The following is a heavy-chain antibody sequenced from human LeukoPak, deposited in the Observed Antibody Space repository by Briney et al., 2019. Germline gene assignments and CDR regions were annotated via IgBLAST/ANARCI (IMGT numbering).Heavy chain of an antibody. J-gene: IGHJ4*02. D-gene: IGHD2-15*01. Sequence: PGGSLRLSCAASGFTFSSYAMSWVRQAPGKGLEWVASISSIGGSTYYADSVKGRFTVSRDNSKNTLYLRINSLRVEDTAVYYCAKDLRWQLLPEDPYWGQGTLVTVSS. CDR1: GFTFSSYA. CDR3: AKDLRWQLLPEDPY. V-gene: IGHV3-23*01. CDR2: ISSIGGST.